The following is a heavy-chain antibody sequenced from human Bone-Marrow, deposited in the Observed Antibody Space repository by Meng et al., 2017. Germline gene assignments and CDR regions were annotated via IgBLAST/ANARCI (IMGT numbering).Heavy chain of an antibody. J-gene: IGHJ4*02. CDR1: GYTFTGYY. Sequence: ASVKVSCKASGYTFTGYYMHWVRQAPGQGLEWMGRINPNSGGTNYAQKFQGRVTMTRDTSISTAYMELSRLRSDDTAVYYCARALGRRGSGSYYNVYWGQGTLVTVSS. V-gene: IGHV1-2*06. D-gene: IGHD3-10*01. CDR2: INPNSGGT. CDR3: ARALGRRGSGSYYNVY.